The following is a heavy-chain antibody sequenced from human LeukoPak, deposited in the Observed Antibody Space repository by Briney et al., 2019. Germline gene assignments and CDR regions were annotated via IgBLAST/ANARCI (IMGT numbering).Heavy chain of an antibody. CDR1: GFTFSDYY. V-gene: IGHV3-11*06. CDR3: ARDNPVEYSYEY. Sequence: PGGSLRLSCAASGFTFSDYYMSWIRQAPGKGLEWVSYISSSSSYTNYADSVKGRFTISRDNAKNTLYLQMNSLRAEDTAVYYCARDNPVEYSYEYWGQGTLVTVSS. CDR2: ISSSSSYT. J-gene: IGHJ4*02. D-gene: IGHD5-18*01.